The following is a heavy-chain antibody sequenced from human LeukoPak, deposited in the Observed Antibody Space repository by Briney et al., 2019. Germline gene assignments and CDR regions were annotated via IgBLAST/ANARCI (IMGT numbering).Heavy chain of an antibody. V-gene: IGHV3-74*01. CDR3: ARIIVATGNRHFDY. CDR2: ISSDGSDT. D-gene: IGHD5-12*01. J-gene: IGHJ4*02. CDR1: GFTFSSYS. Sequence: GGSLRLSCAVSGFTFSSYSMNWVRQAPGKGLVWVSRISSDGSDTNYADSVKGRFTISRDNAENTLYLQMNSLRAEDTAVYYCARIIVATGNRHFDYWGQGTLVTVSS.